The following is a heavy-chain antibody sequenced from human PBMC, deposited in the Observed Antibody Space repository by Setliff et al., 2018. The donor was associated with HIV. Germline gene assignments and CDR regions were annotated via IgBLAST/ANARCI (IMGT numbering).Heavy chain of an antibody. V-gene: IGHV1-3*01. CDR3: GRTKDLDY. CDR2: INDGNGNT. CDR1: GYTFTHYA. J-gene: IGHJ4*01. Sequence: GASVKVSCKASGYTFTHYALHWVRQAPGQRLEWMGWINDGNGNTKYSQNFQGRVTITGDTSASTAYMELSSLTLEDTAVYYCGRTKDLDYWGHGTLVTVSS.